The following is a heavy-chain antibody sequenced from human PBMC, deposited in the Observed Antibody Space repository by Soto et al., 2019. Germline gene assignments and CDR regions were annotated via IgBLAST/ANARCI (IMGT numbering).Heavy chain of an antibody. J-gene: IGHJ6*02. V-gene: IGHV1-58*01. D-gene: IGHD1-1*01. CDR1: GFTFTSSA. CDR3: AAGTNSAYYYYGMDV. Sequence: SVKVSCKASGFTFTSSAVQWVRQARGQRLEWIGWIVAGSGNTNYAQKFQERVTITRDMSTSTAYMELSSLRSEDTAVYYCAAGTNSAYYYYGMDVWGQGTTVTVSS. CDR2: IVAGSGNT.